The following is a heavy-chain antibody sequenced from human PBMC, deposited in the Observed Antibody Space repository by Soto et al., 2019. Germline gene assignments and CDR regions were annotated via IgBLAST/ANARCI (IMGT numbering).Heavy chain of an antibody. Sequence: SETLSLTWAVYGGSFSGYYRSWSRQPPGKGLEWIGEINHSGSTNYNPSLKSRVTISVDTSKNQFSLKLSSVTAADTAVYYCARGRVGRDRIRGLFDISGQGTMVTVSS. J-gene: IGHJ3*02. CDR1: GGSFSGYY. CDR2: INHSGST. D-gene: IGHD3-10*01. CDR3: ARGRVGRDRIRGLFDI. V-gene: IGHV4-34*01.